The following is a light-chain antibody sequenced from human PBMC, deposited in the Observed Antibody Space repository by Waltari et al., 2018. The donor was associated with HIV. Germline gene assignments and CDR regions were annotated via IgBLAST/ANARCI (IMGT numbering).Light chain of an antibody. CDR2: GVS. CDR1: VTDLDVSNF. J-gene: IGLJ3*02. CDR3: SSYTRNHSLV. V-gene: IGLV2-14*01. Sequence: HSALTQPASVSGSPGQSITISCSGTVTDLDVSNFVSWYRQYPGLAPQLVLHGVSSRPSGVSLRFSGSKSGDTASLTISGLEAEDEAHYYCSSYTRNHSLVFGGGTKLTVL.